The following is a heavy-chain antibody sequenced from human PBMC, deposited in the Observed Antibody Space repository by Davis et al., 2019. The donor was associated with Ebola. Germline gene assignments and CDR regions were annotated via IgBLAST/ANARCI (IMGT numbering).Heavy chain of an antibody. D-gene: IGHD5-12*01. CDR3: TRVTGYDKPIEY. J-gene: IGHJ4*02. Sequence: PSETLSLTCAASGFTFSSHTMSWVRQAPGKGLEWVSSISSSATYIYYADSVKGRFTISRDNDKNTLYLQMNSLRAEDTGIYYCTRVTGYDKPIEYWGQGTLVTVSS. V-gene: IGHV3-21*01. CDR1: GFTFSSHT. CDR2: ISSSATYI.